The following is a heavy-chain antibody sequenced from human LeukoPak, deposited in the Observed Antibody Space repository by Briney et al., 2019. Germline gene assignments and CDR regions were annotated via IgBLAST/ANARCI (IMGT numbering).Heavy chain of an antibody. CDR3: ASTAADILTGYYPLDY. Sequence: PWGSLRLSCAASGFTFSSYAMHWVRQAPGKGLEWVAVISYDGSNKYYADSVKGRFTISRDNSKNTLYLQMNSLRAEDTAVYYCASTAADILTGYYPLDYWGQGTLVTVSS. J-gene: IGHJ4*02. D-gene: IGHD3-9*01. CDR2: ISYDGSNK. V-gene: IGHV3-30*04. CDR1: GFTFSSYA.